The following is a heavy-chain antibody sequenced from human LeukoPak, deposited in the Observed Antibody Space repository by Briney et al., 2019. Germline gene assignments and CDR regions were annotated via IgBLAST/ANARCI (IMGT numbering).Heavy chain of an antibody. D-gene: IGHD1-7*01. Sequence: GGSLRLSCAASGFTFSSYGMHWVRQAPGKGLEWVAFIRYDGSNKYYADSVKGRFTISRDNSKNTLYLQMNSLRAEDTAVYYCAKDPPLGRVGNYETPWGQGTLVTVSS. CDR1: GFTFSSYG. J-gene: IGHJ5*02. V-gene: IGHV3-30*02. CDR2: IRYDGSNK. CDR3: AKDPPLGRVGNYETP.